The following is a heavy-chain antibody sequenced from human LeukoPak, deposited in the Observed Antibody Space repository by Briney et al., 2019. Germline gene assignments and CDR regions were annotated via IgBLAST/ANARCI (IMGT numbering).Heavy chain of an antibody. J-gene: IGHJ6*03. Sequence: SETLSLTCAVYGGSFSGYYWSWIRQPPGKGLEWIGEINHSGSTNYNPSLKSRVTISVDTSKNQFSLKLSSVTAADTAVHYCARLFRRYFATYYYYYMDVWGKGTTVTISS. CDR3: ARLFRRYFATYYYYYMDV. CDR2: INHSGST. V-gene: IGHV4-34*01. CDR1: GGSFSGYY. D-gene: IGHD3-9*01.